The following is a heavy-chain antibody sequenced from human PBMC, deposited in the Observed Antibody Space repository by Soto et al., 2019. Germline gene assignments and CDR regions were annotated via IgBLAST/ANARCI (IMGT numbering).Heavy chain of an antibody. Sequence: VQLVESGGGVVQPGRSLRLSCAAAGFTFSSSGMHWVRQAPGKGLEWVAVISYDGSNKFYADSVKGRFTISRDNFRNTLYLQMNSLRAEDPAVYYCAKEFHSWNYFDYWGQGTLVTVSS. CDR1: GFTFSSSG. D-gene: IGHD1-20*01. CDR2: ISYDGSNK. V-gene: IGHV3-30*18. J-gene: IGHJ4*02. CDR3: AKEFHSWNYFDY.